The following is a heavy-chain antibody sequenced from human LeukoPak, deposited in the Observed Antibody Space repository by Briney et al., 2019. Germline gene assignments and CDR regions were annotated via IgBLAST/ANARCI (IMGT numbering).Heavy chain of an antibody. V-gene: IGHV5-51*01. CDR3: ARLGPGYCSSTSCYEDAFDI. Sequence: GESLKISCKGSGYSFTSYWIGWVRQMPGKGLEWMGIIYPGDSDTRYSPSFQGQVTISADKSISTAYLQWSSLKASDTAMYYCARLGPGYCSSTSCYEDAFDIWGQGTMVTVSS. J-gene: IGHJ3*02. CDR1: GYSFTSYW. D-gene: IGHD2-2*01. CDR2: IYPGDSDT.